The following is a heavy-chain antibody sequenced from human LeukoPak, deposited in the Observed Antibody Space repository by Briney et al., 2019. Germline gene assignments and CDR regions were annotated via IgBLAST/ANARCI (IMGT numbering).Heavy chain of an antibody. CDR1: GYTFTSYG. D-gene: IGHD3-22*01. V-gene: IGHV1-18*01. Sequence: ASVKVSCKASGYTFTSYGISWVRQAPGQGLEWMGWTSAYNGNTNYAQKLQGRVTMTTDTSTSTAYMELRSLRSDDTAVYYCARGDYDSSGYYYGSHWGQGTLVTVSS. J-gene: IGHJ4*02. CDR2: TSAYNGNT. CDR3: ARGDYDSSGYYYGSH.